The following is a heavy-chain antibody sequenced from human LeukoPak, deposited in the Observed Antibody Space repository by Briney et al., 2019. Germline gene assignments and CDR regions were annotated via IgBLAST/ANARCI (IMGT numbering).Heavy chain of an antibody. V-gene: IGHV3-21*01. CDR2: ISSSSSYI. CDR1: GFTFSSYS. CDR3: ARGAFGGSSG. Sequence: KPGESLRLSCAASGFTFSSYSMNWVRQAPGKALEWVSSISSSSSYIYYADSVKGRFTISRDTAKNSLYLQMNSLRAEDTAVYYCARGAFGGSSGWGQGTLVTVSS. J-gene: IGHJ4*02. D-gene: IGHD3-10*01.